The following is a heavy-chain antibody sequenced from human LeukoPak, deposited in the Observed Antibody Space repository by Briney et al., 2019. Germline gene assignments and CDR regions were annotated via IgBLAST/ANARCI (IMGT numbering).Heavy chain of an antibody. V-gene: IGHV4-34*01. CDR1: VGSFSGYY. CDR3: ARLTYYYGSGSYSRFEP. D-gene: IGHD3-10*01. J-gene: IGHJ5*02. CDR2: INHSGST. Sequence: SETLSPTCAVYVGSFSGYYWSWIRQPPGKGLEWIGEINHSGSTNYNSSLKSRVTISVDTSKNQFSLKLSSVTAADTAVYYCARLTYYYGSGSYSRFEPWGQGTLVTVSS.